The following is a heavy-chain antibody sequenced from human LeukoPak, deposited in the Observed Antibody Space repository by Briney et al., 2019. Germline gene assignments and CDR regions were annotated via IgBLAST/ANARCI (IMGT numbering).Heavy chain of an antibody. CDR3: AREVRGYDILTGEPRAYYYYYMDV. D-gene: IGHD3-9*01. CDR2: IYTSGST. J-gene: IGHJ6*03. V-gene: IGHV4-61*02. Sequence: SETLSLTCTVSGGSISSGSYYWSWIRQPAGKGLEWIGRIYTSGSTNYNPSLKSRVTISVDTSKNQFSLKLSSVTAADTAVYYCAREVRGYDILTGEPRAYYYYYMDVWGKGTTVTISS. CDR1: GGSISSGSYY.